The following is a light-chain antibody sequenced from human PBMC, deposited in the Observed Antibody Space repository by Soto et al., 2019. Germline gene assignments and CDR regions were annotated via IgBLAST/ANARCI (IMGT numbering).Light chain of an antibody. J-gene: IGLJ1*01. Sequence: QSALTQPRSVSGSPGQSVTISCTGTSSDVGTYDFVSWYQQHPGKAPRLMIFDVSERPSGVPDRLSGSKSGNTASLTISGLQAEDEADYYCCLYAVTFYVFGTGTKLTVL. CDR3: CLYAVTFYV. CDR1: SSDVGTYDF. CDR2: DVS. V-gene: IGLV2-11*01.